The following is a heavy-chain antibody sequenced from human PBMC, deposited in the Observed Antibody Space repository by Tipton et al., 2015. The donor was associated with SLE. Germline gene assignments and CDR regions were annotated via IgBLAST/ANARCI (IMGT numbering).Heavy chain of an antibody. D-gene: IGHD3-10*01. CDR2: INHSGRT. CDR3: ARGRYGSGSYYIPPYMDV. CDR1: GGSFSGYY. J-gene: IGHJ6*03. Sequence: TLSLTCAVYGGSFSGYYWSWIRQPPGKGLEWIGEINHSGRTNYNPSLKSRVTISVDTSKNQFSLKLSSVTAADTAVYYCARGRYGSGSYYIPPYMDVWGKGTTVTVSS. V-gene: IGHV4-34*01.